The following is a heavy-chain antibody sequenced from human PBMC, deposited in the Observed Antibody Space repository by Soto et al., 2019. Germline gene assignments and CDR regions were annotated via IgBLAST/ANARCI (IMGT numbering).Heavy chain of an antibody. Sequence: QVQLVQTGAEVKKPGASVKVTCKASGYTFTSYAMHWVRQAPGHRLEWMGWINADNGNTKYSQKCQGRVTITRDTSERTAYMELSSLRSEDTGVYYCSRGLWGADDFWGPGTLVTVSS. V-gene: IGHV1-3*01. D-gene: IGHD1-26*01. CDR3: SRGLWGADDF. CDR2: INADNGNT. CDR1: GYTFTSYA. J-gene: IGHJ4*02.